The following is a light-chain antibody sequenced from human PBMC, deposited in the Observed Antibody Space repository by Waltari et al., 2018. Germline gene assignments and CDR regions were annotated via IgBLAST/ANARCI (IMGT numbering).Light chain of an antibody. J-gene: IGLJ2*01. CDR1: SSDVVSSEF. CDR2: EVR. CDR3: SSYTGSDSLV. Sequence: QSALTQPSSVSGSPGHPITISCTGASSDVVSSEFVSWYQHHPDKAPKRLIYEVRKRPSGTSIRFSGSKSGTTASLTISGLQAEDEADYSCSSYTGSDSLVFGGGTKQTVL. V-gene: IGLV2-14*01.